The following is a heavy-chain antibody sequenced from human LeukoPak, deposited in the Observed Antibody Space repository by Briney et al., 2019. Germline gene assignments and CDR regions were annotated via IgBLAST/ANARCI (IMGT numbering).Heavy chain of an antibody. CDR2: IYYSGST. V-gene: IGHV4-59*01. D-gene: IGHD3-22*01. Sequence: SETLSLTCTVSGGSISSYYWSWIRQPPGKGLEWFGYIYYSGSTNYNPSLKSRVTISVDTSKNQFSLKLSSVTAADTAVYYCARGLYYYDSSGYLWGQGTLVTVSP. CDR3: ARGLYYYDSSGYL. CDR1: GGSISSYY. J-gene: IGHJ5*02.